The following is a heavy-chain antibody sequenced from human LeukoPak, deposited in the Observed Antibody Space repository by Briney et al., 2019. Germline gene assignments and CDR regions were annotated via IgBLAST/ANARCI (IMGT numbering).Heavy chain of an antibody. CDR2: IYSGGST. CDR1: GFTVRSNY. D-gene: IGHD1-14*01. Sequence: GGSLRLSCAASGFTVRSNYMSWVRQAPGKGLEWVSVIYSGGSTYYADSVKGRFTISRDNSKNTLYLQMNSLRAEDTAVYYCARETTGYYYGMDVWGQGTTVTVSS. J-gene: IGHJ6*02. V-gene: IGHV3-66*02. CDR3: ARETTGYYYGMDV.